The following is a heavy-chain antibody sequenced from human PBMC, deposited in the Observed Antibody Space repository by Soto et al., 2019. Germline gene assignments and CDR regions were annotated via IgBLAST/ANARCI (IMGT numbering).Heavy chain of an antibody. CDR3: AREVALRFDP. Sequence: SETLSLTCAVSGDSISSHYWNWVRQTPGKGLEWIGNFYSGSTFYNPSLKSRVTISVDTSKNQFSLKLSSVTAADTAVYYCAREVALRFDPWGQGTLVTVSS. D-gene: IGHD2-15*01. J-gene: IGHJ5*02. CDR2: FYSGST. V-gene: IGHV4-4*08. CDR1: GDSISSHY.